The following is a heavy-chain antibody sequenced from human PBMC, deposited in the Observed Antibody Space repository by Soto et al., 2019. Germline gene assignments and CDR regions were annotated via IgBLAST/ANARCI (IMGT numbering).Heavy chain of an antibody. CDR3: ARADLGYCISTSCLPYYYYGLDV. CDR1: GYTFTSYC. V-gene: IGHV1-18*01. CDR2: ISAYNGNT. J-gene: IGHJ6*02. D-gene: IGHD2-2*01. Sequence: GASVKVSCKASGYTFTSYCISWVRQAPGQGIEWMGWISAYNGNTNYAQKLQGRVTMTTDSSTSTAYMELRSLRSDDTAVYYCARADLGYCISTSCLPYYYYGLDVWGQGTTVSVSS.